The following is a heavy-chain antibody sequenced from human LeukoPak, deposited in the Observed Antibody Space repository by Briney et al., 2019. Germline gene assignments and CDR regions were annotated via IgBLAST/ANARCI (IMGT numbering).Heavy chain of an antibody. V-gene: IGHV4-4*07. CDR2: IYTSGST. D-gene: IGHD5-18*01. Sequence: SETLSLTCTVSGGSISSYYWSWIRQPAGKGLEWIGRIYTSGSTNYNPSLKSRVTMSVDTSKNQFSLKLSSVTAADTAVYYCVREARGYTYGPYFDYWGQGTLVTVSS. CDR1: GGSISSYY. J-gene: IGHJ4*02. CDR3: VREARGYTYGPYFDY.